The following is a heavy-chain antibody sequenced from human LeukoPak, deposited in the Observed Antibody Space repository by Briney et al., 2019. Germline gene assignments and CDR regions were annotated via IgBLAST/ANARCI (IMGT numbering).Heavy chain of an antibody. D-gene: IGHD3-22*01. V-gene: IGHV4-38-2*01. J-gene: IGHJ5*02. CDR3: ARVRENYDSSGSPYNWFDH. Sequence: SETLSLTCAVSGYSISRGYYWGWIRQPPGKALEGSGSIYHSGSTYYNPSLKSRVTISVDTSTNQFSLKLSSVTAADTAVYYCARVRENYDSSGSPYNWFDHWGQGTLVTVSS. CDR1: GYSISRGYY. CDR2: IYHSGST.